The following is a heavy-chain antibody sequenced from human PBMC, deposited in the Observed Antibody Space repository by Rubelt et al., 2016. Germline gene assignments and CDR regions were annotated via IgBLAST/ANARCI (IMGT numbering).Heavy chain of an antibody. V-gene: IGHV3-30*04. CDR1: GFTFSSYA. D-gene: IGHD1-7*01. Sequence: VQLLESGGGLVQPGGSLRLSCAASGFTFSSYAMSWVRQAPGKGLEWVALISDDGSNKYYADSVKGRFTISRDNSKNTLYLQMNSLRAEDTAVYYWARENYGFVRSLDYWGQGTLVTVPS. J-gene: IGHJ4*02. CDR2: ISDDGSNK. CDR3: ARENYGFVRSLDY.